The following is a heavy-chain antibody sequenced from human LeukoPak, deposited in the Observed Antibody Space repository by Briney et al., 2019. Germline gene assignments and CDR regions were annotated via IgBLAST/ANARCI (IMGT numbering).Heavy chain of an antibody. CDR3: ARLGITMTVFDP. J-gene: IGHJ5*02. D-gene: IGHD3-22*01. V-gene: IGHV4-59*08. CDR1: GGSISSYY. CDR2: ISYSGST. Sequence: PSETLSLTCTVSGGSISSYYWNWIRQTPGKGLEWIGYISYSGSTNYNPSLKSRVTISVDTSENQFSLKLSSVTAADTAVYYCARLGITMTVFDPWGQGTLVTVSS.